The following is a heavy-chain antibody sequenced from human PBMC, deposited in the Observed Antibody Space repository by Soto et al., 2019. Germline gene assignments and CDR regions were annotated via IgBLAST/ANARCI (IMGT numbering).Heavy chain of an antibody. CDR2: IYYSGST. D-gene: IGHD6-6*01. Sequence: QLQLQESGPGLVKPSETLSLTCTVSGGSISSSSYYWGWIRQPPGKGLEWIGSIYYSGSTYYNPSLKRRVTISVDTTKNQFSLKLSSVTAAETAVYYCATVEGGIAARRAMDYWGQGTLVTVSS. V-gene: IGHV4-39*01. J-gene: IGHJ4*02. CDR3: ATVEGGIAARRAMDY. CDR1: GGSISSSSYY.